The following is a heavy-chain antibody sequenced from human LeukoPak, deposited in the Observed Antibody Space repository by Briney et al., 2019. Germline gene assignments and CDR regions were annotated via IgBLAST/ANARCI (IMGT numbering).Heavy chain of an antibody. V-gene: IGHV4-61*01. J-gene: IGHJ6*02. D-gene: IGHD3-22*01. Sequence: SETLSLTCSVSGGSVRSDISHWSWIRQPPGKGLEWIGYVHYSGSANYNPSLESRVTISVDTSKNQFSLKLSSVTAADTAVYYCARDYFLYDSSGYEVGYYYGMDVWGQGTTVTVSS. CDR2: VHYSGSA. CDR1: GGSVRSDISH. CDR3: ARDYFLYDSSGYEVGYYYGMDV.